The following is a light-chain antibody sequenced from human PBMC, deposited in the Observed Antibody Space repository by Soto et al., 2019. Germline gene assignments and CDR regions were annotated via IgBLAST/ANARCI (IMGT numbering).Light chain of an antibody. Sequence: EIVLTQSPDTLSLSPGERATLSCRASQSVSSSYLAWYQQKPGQAPRLLIYGASSRPTGIPDRFSGSGSGTDFTLTISRLEPEDFAVYYCQQYGSSPYTFGQGTTLEIK. CDR1: QSVSSSY. J-gene: IGKJ2*01. CDR2: GAS. V-gene: IGKV3-20*01. CDR3: QQYGSSPYT.